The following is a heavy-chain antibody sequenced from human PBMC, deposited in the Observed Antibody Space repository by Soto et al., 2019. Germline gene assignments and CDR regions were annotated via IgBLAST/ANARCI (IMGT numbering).Heavy chain of an antibody. V-gene: IGHV1-69*12. CDR1: GGTFSSYA. Sequence: QVQLVQSGAEVKKPGSSVKVSCKASGGTFSSYAISWVRQAPGQGLEWMGGIIPIFGTANYAQKFQGRVTITADESXXTAYMELSSLRSEDTAVYYCARERPSAAVAGTFDYWGQGTLVTVSS. D-gene: IGHD6-19*01. CDR3: ARERPSAAVAGTFDY. CDR2: IIPIFGTA. J-gene: IGHJ4*02.